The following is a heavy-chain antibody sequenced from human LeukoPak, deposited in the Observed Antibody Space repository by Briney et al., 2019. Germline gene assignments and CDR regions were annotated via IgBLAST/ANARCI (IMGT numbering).Heavy chain of an antibody. Sequence: ASVKVSCKASGGTFSSYAISWVRQAPGQGLEWMGGIIPIFGTANYAQKFQGRVTITADESTSTAYMELSSLRSEDTAVYYCASYDSGGYYPELLLTYYFDYWGQGTLVTVSS. J-gene: IGHJ4*02. V-gene: IGHV1-69*13. D-gene: IGHD1-26*01. CDR2: IIPIFGTA. CDR3: ASYDSGGYYPELLLTYYFDY. CDR1: GGTFSSYA.